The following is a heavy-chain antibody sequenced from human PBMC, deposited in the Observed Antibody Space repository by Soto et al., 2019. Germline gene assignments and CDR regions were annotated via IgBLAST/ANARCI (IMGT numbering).Heavy chain of an antibody. V-gene: IGHV3-48*03. Sequence: PGGSLRLSCSASGFTFSSYEMNWVRQAPGKGLEWISYISSSGNTIYYADSVKGRFTISRDNAKNSLYLQMNSLRVEDAAVFYCARPVVPAVLSGFYYHAMDVWGQGTTVTVSS. J-gene: IGHJ6*02. CDR2: ISSSGNTI. D-gene: IGHD2-15*01. CDR3: ARPVVPAVLSGFYYHAMDV. CDR1: GFTFSSYE.